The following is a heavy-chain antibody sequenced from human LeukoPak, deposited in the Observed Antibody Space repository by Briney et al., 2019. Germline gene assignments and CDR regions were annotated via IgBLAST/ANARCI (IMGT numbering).Heavy chain of an antibody. Sequence: GGSLRLSCAASGFTVSSNYMTWVRQAPGEGLEWVSAISGSGGNTYYADSVKGRFTISRDSSRNTLYLQMNSLRAEDTAAYYCAKFVGGYYYLDYWGQGTLVTVSS. CDR1: GFTVSSNY. J-gene: IGHJ4*02. CDR3: AKFVGGYYYLDY. CDR2: ISGSGGNT. D-gene: IGHD1-26*01. V-gene: IGHV3-23*01.